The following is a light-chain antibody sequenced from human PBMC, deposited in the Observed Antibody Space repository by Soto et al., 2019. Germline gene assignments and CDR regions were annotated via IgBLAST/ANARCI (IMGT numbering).Light chain of an antibody. V-gene: IGKV3-11*01. CDR3: QQRSNWPIT. CDR2: DAS. CDR1: QSVSKY. Sequence: EIVLTQYPATLSLSPGERATLSCRTSQSVSKYFAWYQQKPGRAPRLLIYDASSRATGIPARFIGSGSGTDFTLTISSLEPEEFAIYYCQQRSNWPITFGQGTRLEIK. J-gene: IGKJ5*01.